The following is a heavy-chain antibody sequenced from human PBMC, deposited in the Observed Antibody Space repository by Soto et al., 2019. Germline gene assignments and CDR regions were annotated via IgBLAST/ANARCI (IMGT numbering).Heavy chain of an antibody. CDR3: ARPGCSSSSCFHFDF. Sequence: KTSETLSLTCAVSGGYISGGYYSWSWIRQPPGKGLEWIGFIYNSGSTYYNPSLKSRLSMSVDTSNNQFSLKLSSVTAADTAVYYCARPGCSSSSCFHFDFWGQGRQVTVSS. CDR2: IYNSGST. V-gene: IGHV4-30-2*01. CDR1: GGYISGGYYS. D-gene: IGHD2-2*01. J-gene: IGHJ4*02.